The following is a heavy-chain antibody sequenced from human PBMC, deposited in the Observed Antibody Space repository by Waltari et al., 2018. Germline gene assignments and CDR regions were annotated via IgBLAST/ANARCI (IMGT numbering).Heavy chain of an antibody. V-gene: IGHV1-24*01. J-gene: IGHJ6*03. D-gene: IGHD2-15*01. CDR1: GYTLAGLS. CDR2: LDREDGET. CDR3: HLTGRNIVLAGGSPSFYSYMDV. Sequence: QVQVEQSGSEVKRPGASVRVSCTVPGYTLAGLSIDWVRQVPAKGLQWMGRLDREDGETTYAQHFQGRITVTEDTSTNTAYMGLRTLVSDDTAVDFCHLTGRNIVLAGGSPSFYSYMDVWGRGTTVTVS.